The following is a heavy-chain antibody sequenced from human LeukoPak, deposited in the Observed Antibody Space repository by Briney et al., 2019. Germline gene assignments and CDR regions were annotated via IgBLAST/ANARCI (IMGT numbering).Heavy chain of an antibody. Sequence: GGSLRLSCAASGFTFSNYAMSWVRQAPGKGLEWVSSISGRSTYIYYADSVRGRFTISRDNAKNSLYLQMNSLRAEDTAVYYCARDHTADDNSAYYYAAFDIWGQGTMVTVSS. CDR2: ISGRSTYI. D-gene: IGHD3-22*01. J-gene: IGHJ3*02. V-gene: IGHV3-21*01. CDR3: ARDHTADDNSAYYYAAFDI. CDR1: GFTFSNYA.